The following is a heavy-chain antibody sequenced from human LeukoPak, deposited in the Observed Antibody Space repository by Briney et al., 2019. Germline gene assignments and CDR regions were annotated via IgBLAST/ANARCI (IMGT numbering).Heavy chain of an antibody. Sequence: GGSLRLSCAASGFTFSSYSMNWVRQAPGKGLEWVSYISSSSSTIYYADSVKGRFTISRDNAKNSLYLQMNSLRAEDTAVYYCARNTLTTVTIYYYYYMDVWGKGTTVTVSS. V-gene: IGHV3-48*01. D-gene: IGHD4-11*01. CDR2: ISSSSSTI. CDR1: GFTFSSYS. J-gene: IGHJ6*03. CDR3: ARNTLTTVTIYYYYYMDV.